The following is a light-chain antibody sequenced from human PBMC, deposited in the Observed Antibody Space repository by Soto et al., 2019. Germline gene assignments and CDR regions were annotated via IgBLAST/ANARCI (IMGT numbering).Light chain of an antibody. CDR3: QVWGSSSDQRV. Sequence: SYELTQPPSVSVAPGKTARITCGGNNIGSKSVHGYQQKPGQAPVLVIYYDSDRPSGIPERFSGSNSGNTATLTISRGEAGDEADYYCQVWGSSSDQRVFGGGTELTVL. CDR1: NIGSKS. V-gene: IGLV3-21*04. J-gene: IGLJ3*02. CDR2: YDS.